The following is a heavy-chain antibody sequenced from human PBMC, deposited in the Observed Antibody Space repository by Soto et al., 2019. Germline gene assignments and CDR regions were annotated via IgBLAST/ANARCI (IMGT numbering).Heavy chain of an antibody. CDR2: VYYRWKT. CDR3: ASSPLYGMDV. V-gene: IGHV4-30-4*01. CDR1: GGSISSGYYY. J-gene: IGHJ6*02. Sequence: PSETPSPTCSVSGGSISSGYYYWSWIRQPPVKGLEWRGNVYYRWKTYYNPSLKSRLIISIDTSKNQFSLKVRSVTAADPAVYYCASSPLYGMDVWGQGTTVTVSS.